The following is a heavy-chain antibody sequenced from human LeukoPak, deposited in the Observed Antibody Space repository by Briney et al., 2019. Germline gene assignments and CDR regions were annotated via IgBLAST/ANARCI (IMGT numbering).Heavy chain of an antibody. J-gene: IGHJ3*02. CDR1: GFTFSSYG. V-gene: IGHV3-30*02. CDR2: IRYDGSNK. D-gene: IGHD3-22*01. CDR3: ARADSSGYYYKAFDI. Sequence: GGSLRLSCAASGFTFSSYGMYWVRQAPGKGLEWVAFIRYDGSNKYYADSVKGRFTISRDNSKNTLYLQMNSLRAEDTAVYYCARADSSGYYYKAFDIWGQGTMVTVSS.